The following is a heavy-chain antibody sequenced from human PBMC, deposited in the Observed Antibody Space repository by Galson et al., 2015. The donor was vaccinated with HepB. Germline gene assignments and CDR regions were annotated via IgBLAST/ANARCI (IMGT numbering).Heavy chain of an antibody. CDR1: GDSISKNY. J-gene: IGHJ4*02. Sequence: ETLSLTCTVSGDSISKNYWSWIRQPPGKGLEWIAYLSYSGTTYYNTSLKSRVAISLDTSKNQLSLRLTSVTAADTAVYFCARMSGSYTKFDYWGQGTLVTVSS. CDR3: ARMSGSYTKFDY. CDR2: LSYSGTT. V-gene: IGHV4-59*08. D-gene: IGHD3-3*01.